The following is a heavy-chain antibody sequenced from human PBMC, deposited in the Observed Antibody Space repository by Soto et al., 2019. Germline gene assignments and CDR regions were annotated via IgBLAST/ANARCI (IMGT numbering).Heavy chain of an antibody. V-gene: IGHV3-74*01. Sequence: EVHLVESGGASVQPGGSLRLSCAASGFSLSSNWMHWVRQAPGKGLVWVSRINTDGSTTTYPDSVKGRFTISRDNAKNTLYLQMNSLRAEDTAVYYCARGSTLQSGLIDNWGQGTLVTVSS. J-gene: IGHJ4*02. CDR2: INTDGSTT. D-gene: IGHD2-2*01. CDR3: ARGSTLQSGLIDN. CDR1: GFSLSSNW.